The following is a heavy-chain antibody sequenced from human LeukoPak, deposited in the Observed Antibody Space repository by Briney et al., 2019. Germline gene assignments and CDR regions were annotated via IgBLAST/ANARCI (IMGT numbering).Heavy chain of an antibody. CDR3: ARDAVVPASLLDY. CDR2: IYHSGST. D-gene: IGHD2-2*01. V-gene: IGHV4-38-2*02. Sequence: SETLSLTCTVSGYSISSGYYWGWIRQPPGKGLEWIGSIYHSGSTYYNPSLKSRVTISVDTSKNQFSLKLSSVTAADTAVYYCARDAVVPASLLDYWGQGTLVTVSS. J-gene: IGHJ4*02. CDR1: GYSISSGYY.